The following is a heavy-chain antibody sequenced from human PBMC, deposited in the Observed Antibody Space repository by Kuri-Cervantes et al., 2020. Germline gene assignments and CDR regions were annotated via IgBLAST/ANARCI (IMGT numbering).Heavy chain of an antibody. CDR2: VGIAGDT. CDR1: GFTLSNYD. D-gene: IGHD1-14*01. J-gene: IGHJ4*02. Sequence: GGSLRLSCAASGFTLSNYDMHWVRQATGKGLEWVSGVGIAGDTYYTGSVKGRFTVSREHAKNSLYPQMNSLRAEDTAVYYCAKTGPFGNDYFDYWGQGTLVTVSS. V-gene: IGHV3-13*04. CDR3: AKTGPFGNDYFDY.